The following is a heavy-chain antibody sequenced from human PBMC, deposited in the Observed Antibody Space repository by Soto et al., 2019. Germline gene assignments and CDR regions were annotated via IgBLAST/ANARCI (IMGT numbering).Heavy chain of an antibody. V-gene: IGHV3-30-3*01. CDR3: VRDRSIVVVVDDAFDI. J-gene: IGHJ3*02. CDR1: GFTFSSYA. D-gene: IGHD2-15*01. CDR2: ISYDGSNK. Sequence: SLRLSCAASGFTFSSYAMHWVRQAPGKGLEWVAVISYDGSNKYYADSVKGRFTISRDNSKNTLYLQMNSLRAEDTAVYYCVRDRSIVVVVDDAFDIWGQGTMVTVSS.